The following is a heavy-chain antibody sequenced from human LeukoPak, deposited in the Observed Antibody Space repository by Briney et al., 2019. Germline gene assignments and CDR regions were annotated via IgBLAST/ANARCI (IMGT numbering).Heavy chain of an antibody. CDR2: IYHSGST. V-gene: IGHV4-38-2*02. CDR3: ARDPGNI. Sequence: PSETLSLTCTVSGYSISSGYYWGWIRQPPGKGLEWIGSIYHSGSTYYNPSLKSRVTISVDTSKNQFSLKLSSVTAADTAAYYCARDPGNIWGQGTLVTVSS. J-gene: IGHJ4*02. D-gene: IGHD2/OR15-2a*01. CDR1: GYSISSGYY.